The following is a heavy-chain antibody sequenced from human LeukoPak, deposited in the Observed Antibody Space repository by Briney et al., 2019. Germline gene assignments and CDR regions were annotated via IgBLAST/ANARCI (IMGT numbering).Heavy chain of an antibody. CDR1: GFTFSTYW. V-gene: IGHV3-30*03. CDR3: ADAFDI. Sequence: PGGSLRLSCAASGFTFSTYWMHWVRQAPGKGLEWVAVISYDGSNKYYADSVKGRFTISRDNSKNTLYLQMNSLRAEDTAVYYCADAFDIWGQGTMVTVSS. J-gene: IGHJ3*02. CDR2: ISYDGSNK.